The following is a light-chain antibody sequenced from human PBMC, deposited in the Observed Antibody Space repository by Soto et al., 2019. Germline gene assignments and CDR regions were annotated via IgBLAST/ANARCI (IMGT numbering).Light chain of an antibody. J-gene: IGLJ2*01. Sequence: QSALTQSASVSGSPGQSITISCTGTSSDVGGYNYVSWYQQHPGKAPKLMIYDVSNRPSGVSNRFSGSKSGNTASLSISGLQAEDEADYYCSSYTSSITLVFGGGTKLTVL. CDR2: DVS. CDR1: SSDVGGYNY. V-gene: IGLV2-14*03. CDR3: SSYTSSITLV.